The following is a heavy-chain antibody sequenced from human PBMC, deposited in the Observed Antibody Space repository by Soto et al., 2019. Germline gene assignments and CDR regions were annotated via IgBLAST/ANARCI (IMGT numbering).Heavy chain of an antibody. V-gene: IGHV3-11*03. CDR1: GFTFSDYY. Sequence: GGSLRLSCAASGFTFSDYYMSWIRQAPGKGLEWVSYISSSSSYTNYADSVKGRFTISRDNAKNSLYLRMNSLRAEDTAVYYCASYYYDSSGTFDYWGQGTLVTVSS. J-gene: IGHJ4*02. D-gene: IGHD3-22*01. CDR2: ISSSSSYT. CDR3: ASYYYDSSGTFDY.